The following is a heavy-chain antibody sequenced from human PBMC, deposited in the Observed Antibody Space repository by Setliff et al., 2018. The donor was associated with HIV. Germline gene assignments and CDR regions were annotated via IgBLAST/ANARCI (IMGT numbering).Heavy chain of an antibody. D-gene: IGHD2-8*01. CDR2: IYTSGST. CDR1: GGSISSGSYY. Sequence: SETLSLTCTVSGGSISSGSYYWNWIRQPAGKGLEWIGRIYTSGSTKYSPSLRSRVSISVDTSKTQFSLKLSSVTAADTAVYYCVREKNGYFDSWGQGTLVTVSS. V-gene: IGHV4-61*02. CDR3: VREKNGYFDS. J-gene: IGHJ4*02.